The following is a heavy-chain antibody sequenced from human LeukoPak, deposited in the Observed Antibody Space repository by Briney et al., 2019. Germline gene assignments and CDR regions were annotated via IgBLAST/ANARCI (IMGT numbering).Heavy chain of an antibody. CDR2: IYYSGST. V-gene: IGHV4-31*03. J-gene: IGHJ3*02. CDR1: GGSISNGDHY. CDR3: ARDGPRRSSGWYRFHAFDI. Sequence: SETLSLTCTVSGGSISNGDHYWSWIRQHPGKGLEWIGHIYYSGSTYYNPSLKSRVTISVDTSKNQFSLKLSSVTAADTAVYYCARDGPRRSSGWYRFHAFDIWGQGTMVTVSS. D-gene: IGHD6-19*01.